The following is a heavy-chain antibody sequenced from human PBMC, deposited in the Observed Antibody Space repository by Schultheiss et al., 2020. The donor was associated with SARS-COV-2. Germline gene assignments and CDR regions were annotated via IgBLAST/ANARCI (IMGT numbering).Heavy chain of an antibody. CDR2: IYYSGST. CDR3: ARDTGGAYS. J-gene: IGHJ4*02. V-gene: IGHV4-59*12. CDR1: GGSISSYY. D-gene: IGHD2-8*02. Sequence: SQTLSLTCTVSGGSISSYYWSWIRQPPGKGLEWIGSIYYSGSTYYNPSLKSRVTISVDTSKNQFSLKLSSVTAADTAVYYCARDTGGAYSWGQGTLVTVSS.